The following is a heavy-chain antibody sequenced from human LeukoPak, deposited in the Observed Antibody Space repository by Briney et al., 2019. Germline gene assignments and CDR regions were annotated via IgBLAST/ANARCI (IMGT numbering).Heavy chain of an antibody. CDR3: ARGRQGHYYFDP. CDR1: GFSFSSYG. J-gene: IGHJ2*01. Sequence: GGSLRLSCVVSGFSFSSYGMNWVRQAPGKGLEWVSDISSGGSTTYYADSVKGRFTISRDNAKKSLYLQMNSLRDEDTAVYYCARGRQGHYYFDPWGRGTLVTVSS. D-gene: IGHD4-17*01. CDR2: ISSGGSTT. V-gene: IGHV3-48*02.